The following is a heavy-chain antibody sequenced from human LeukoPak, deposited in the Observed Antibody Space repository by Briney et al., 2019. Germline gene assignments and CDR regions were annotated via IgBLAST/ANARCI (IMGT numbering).Heavy chain of an antibody. CDR1: GFSLSTNKMR. Sequence: SGPTLVNPTQTLTLTCTFSGFSLSTNKMRVSWVRQPPGKALEWLARIDWDDDKFYTPSLKTRLTISKDTSKNQVVLTMTNVDPVDTATYYCARTAGCSGTSCSIDYWGQGTLVTVSS. D-gene: IGHD2-2*01. CDR3: ARTAGCSGTSCSIDY. V-gene: IGHV2-70*04. CDR2: IDWDDDK. J-gene: IGHJ4*02.